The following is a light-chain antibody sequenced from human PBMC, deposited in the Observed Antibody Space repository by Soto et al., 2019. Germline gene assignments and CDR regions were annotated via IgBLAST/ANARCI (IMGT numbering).Light chain of an antibody. J-gene: IGKJ4*01. Sequence: EVVWSQSPGTRSLSPGQGATLSCKATQRVCSSYLAWYQQKPGQAPRLLIYGASNRATGIPDRFSGSGSGTDFILSISRLEPEDFAVYFCQQYGSSPFTCGGGTKVEV. CDR3: QQYGSSPFT. CDR1: QRVCSSY. CDR2: GAS. V-gene: IGKV3-20*01.